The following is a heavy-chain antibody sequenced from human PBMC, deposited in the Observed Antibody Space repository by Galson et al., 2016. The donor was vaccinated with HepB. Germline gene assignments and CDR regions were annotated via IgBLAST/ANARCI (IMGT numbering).Heavy chain of an antibody. Sequence: SETLSLTCTVSGGSISSDYWNWVRQPPGKGLEWIGYIYYSGSTNYNPSLKSRLTISVDTSKNQFSLKLTSVAAADTAVYYCARQRMRTTGTLFHFDNWGRGTLVTVSS. V-gene: IGHV4-59*08. CDR1: GGSISSDY. CDR2: IYYSGST. CDR3: ARQRMRTTGTLFHFDN. J-gene: IGHJ4*02. D-gene: IGHD3-10*01.